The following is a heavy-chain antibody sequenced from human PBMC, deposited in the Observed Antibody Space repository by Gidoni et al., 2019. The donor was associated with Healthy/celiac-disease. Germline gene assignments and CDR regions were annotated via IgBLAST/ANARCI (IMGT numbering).Heavy chain of an antibody. D-gene: IGHD5-18*01. CDR2: INHSGST. Sequence: QVQLQQWGAGLLKPSETLSLTCAVYGGSFSGYYWSWIRQPPGKGLEWIGEINHSGSTNYNPSLKSRVTISVDTSKNQFSLKLSSVTAADTAVYYCARGRIQLWLRYIDYFDYWGQGTLVTVSS. J-gene: IGHJ4*02. CDR1: GGSFSGYY. V-gene: IGHV4-34*01. CDR3: ARGRIQLWLRYIDYFDY.